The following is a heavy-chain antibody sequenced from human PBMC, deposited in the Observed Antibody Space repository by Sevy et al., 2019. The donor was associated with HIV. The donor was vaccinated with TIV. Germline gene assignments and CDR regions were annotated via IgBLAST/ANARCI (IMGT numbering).Heavy chain of an antibody. D-gene: IGHD3-16*02. J-gene: IGHJ6*02. CDR2: ISSSGSTI. CDR1: GFTFSSYE. CDR3: AKSLTSYRGMDV. V-gene: IGHV3-48*03. Sequence: GGSLRLSCAASGFTFSSYEMNWVRQAPGKGLEWVSYISSSGSTIYNADSVKGRFTISRDNAKNSLYLQMKSLRAEDTALYYCAKSLTSYRGMDVWGQGTTVTVSS.